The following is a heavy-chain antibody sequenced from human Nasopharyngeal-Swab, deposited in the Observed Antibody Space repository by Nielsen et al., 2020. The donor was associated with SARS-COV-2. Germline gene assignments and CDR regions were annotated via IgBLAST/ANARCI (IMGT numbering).Heavy chain of an antibody. CDR1: GFTFSRYS. Sequence: GESLKISCAASGFTFSRYSMNWVRQAPGKGLEWVSSISSSSSYIYYADSVKGRFTISRANAKNSLYLQMNSLRAEDTAVYYCARPPGYCSGGSCYSWGQGTLVTVSS. CDR2: ISSSSSYI. V-gene: IGHV3-21*01. J-gene: IGHJ4*02. D-gene: IGHD2-15*01. CDR3: ARPPGYCSGGSCYS.